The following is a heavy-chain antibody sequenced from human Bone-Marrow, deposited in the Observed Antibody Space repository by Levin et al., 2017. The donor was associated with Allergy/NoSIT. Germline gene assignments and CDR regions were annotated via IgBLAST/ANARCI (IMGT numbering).Heavy chain of an antibody. CDR1: GGTFSSYA. D-gene: IGHD6-13*01. Sequence: SVKVSCKASGGTFSSYATSWVRQAPGQGLEWMGGIIPILDTTNYAQKFQGRVTITADKSTSTAYMELSSLRSDDTAVYFCARGTAAGTFEYFQDWGQGTLVTVSS. CDR2: IIPILDTT. J-gene: IGHJ1*01. CDR3: ARGTAAGTFEYFQD. V-gene: IGHV1-69*06.